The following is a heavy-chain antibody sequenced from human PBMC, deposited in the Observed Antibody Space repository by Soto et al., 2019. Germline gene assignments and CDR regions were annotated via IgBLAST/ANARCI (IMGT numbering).Heavy chain of an antibody. V-gene: IGHV3-23*01. J-gene: IGHJ6*02. CDR2: ISSGGSGGTT. Sequence: EVQLLESGGGLVQPGGSLRLSCAASGFIFTNYAMNWVRQAPGKGLEWVSAISSGGSGGTTYYAACVQGRFTISRDNSNNKLFLQMNSLRADDTAKYYCAKSGSFNAYYYYGMDVWGQGTTVTVSS. D-gene: IGHD2-21*01. CDR1: GFIFTNYA. CDR3: AKSGSFNAYYYYGMDV.